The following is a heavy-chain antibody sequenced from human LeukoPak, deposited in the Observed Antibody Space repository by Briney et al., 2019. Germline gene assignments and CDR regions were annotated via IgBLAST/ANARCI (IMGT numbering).Heavy chain of an antibody. J-gene: IGHJ4*02. V-gene: IGHV4-34*01. D-gene: IGHD1-14*01. Sequence: SETLSLTCAVSGVPFSNYYWSWVRQSPRQGLEWIGEINHSGYTNYNPSLKSRVTMSIDTSKNQFSLILTSVAAADAGVYYCTRAVAGHPDWGQGTLVTVSS. CDR3: TRAVAGHPD. CDR1: GVPFSNYY. CDR2: INHSGYT.